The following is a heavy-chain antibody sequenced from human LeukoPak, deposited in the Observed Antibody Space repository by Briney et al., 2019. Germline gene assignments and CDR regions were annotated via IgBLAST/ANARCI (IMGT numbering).Heavy chain of an antibody. CDR2: ICGSGGST. Sequence: GGSLRLSCAPSGVTFSIYAMSWVRQAPGKGLEWVSAICGSGGSTYYADSVKGRFTISRDNSKNTLYLQMNSLRAEDKAVYYCAKDRDYYDSSGSSRWGAWFDPWGQGTLVTVSS. CDR3: AKDRDYYDSSGSSRWGAWFDP. D-gene: IGHD3-22*01. J-gene: IGHJ5*02. V-gene: IGHV3-23*01. CDR1: GVTFSIYA.